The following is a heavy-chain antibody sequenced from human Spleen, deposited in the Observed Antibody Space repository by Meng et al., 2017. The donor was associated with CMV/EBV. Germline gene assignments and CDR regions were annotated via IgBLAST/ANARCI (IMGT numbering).Heavy chain of an antibody. CDR1: GFTFDDCA. V-gene: IGHV3-9*01. D-gene: IGHD3-22*01. CDR2: ISWNGGSI. CDR3: TTEVGYYDGSDYYYDFDY. Sequence: SLKISCAASGFTFDDCAMHWVRQAPGKGLEWVSGISWNGGSIGYADSVKGRFTISRDNAKNTLYLQMNSLRAEDTAVYYCTTEVGYYDGSDYYYDFDYWGQGTLVTVSS. J-gene: IGHJ4*02.